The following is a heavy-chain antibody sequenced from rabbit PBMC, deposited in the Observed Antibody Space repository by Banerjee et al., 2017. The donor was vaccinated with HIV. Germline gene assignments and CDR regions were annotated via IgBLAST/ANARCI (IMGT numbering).Heavy chain of an antibody. J-gene: IGHJ4*01. CDR3: ARRAFYFNL. CDR1: GFTLSSSYW. Sequence: QSLEESGGGLVKPGASLTLTCTASGFTLSSSYWICWVRQAPGKGLEWIACIDGGSIGSTYYANWAKGRFTISKTSSTTVTLQLNSLTAADTATYFCARRAFYFNLWGPGTLVTVS. V-gene: IGHV1S40*01. CDR2: IDGGSIGST. D-gene: IGHD5-1*01.